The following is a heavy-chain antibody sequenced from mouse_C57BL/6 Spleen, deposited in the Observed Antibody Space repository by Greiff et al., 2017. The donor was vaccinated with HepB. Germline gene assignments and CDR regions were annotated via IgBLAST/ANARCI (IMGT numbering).Heavy chain of an antibody. CDR2: INPSSGYT. Sequence: QVQLKESGAELARPGASVKMSCKASGYTFTSYTMHWVKQRPGQGLEWIGYINPSSGYTKYNQKFKDKDTLTADKSSSTAYMQLSSLTSEDSAVYYCALYYDYDDYAMDYWGQGTSVTVSS. J-gene: IGHJ4*01. D-gene: IGHD2-4*01. CDR3: ALYYDYDDYAMDY. CDR1: GYTFTSYT. V-gene: IGHV1-4*01.